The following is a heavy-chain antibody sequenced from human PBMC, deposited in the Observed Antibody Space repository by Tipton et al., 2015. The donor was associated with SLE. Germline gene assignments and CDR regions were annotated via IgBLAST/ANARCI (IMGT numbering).Heavy chain of an antibody. J-gene: IGHJ5*02. CDR3: ARDTKAARPGWFDP. V-gene: IGHV1-18*01. CDR2: INTYTGIT. D-gene: IGHD6-6*01. Sequence: QLVQSGPEVKKAGASVKVSCKASGYIFSDYGISWVRQAPGQGLEWMGWINTYTGITSYGQRFQGRVSLTKDTSTSTAYMELKSLRSDDTAVHYCARDTKAARPGWFDPWGQGTLVTVSS. CDR1: GYIFSDYG.